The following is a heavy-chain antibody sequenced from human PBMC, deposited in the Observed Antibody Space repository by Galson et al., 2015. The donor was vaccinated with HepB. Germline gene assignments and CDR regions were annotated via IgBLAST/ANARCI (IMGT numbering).Heavy chain of an antibody. V-gene: IGHV3-30*04. Sequence: SLRLSCAASGFTFSSYAMHWVRQAPGKGLEWVAVISYDGSNKYYADSVKGRFTISRDNSKNTLYLQMNSLRAEDTAVYYCARDQASLSIAAAGRGGFDYWGQGTLVTVSS. CDR3: ARDQASLSIAAAGRGGFDY. D-gene: IGHD6-13*01. CDR1: GFTFSSYA. J-gene: IGHJ4*02. CDR2: ISYDGSNK.